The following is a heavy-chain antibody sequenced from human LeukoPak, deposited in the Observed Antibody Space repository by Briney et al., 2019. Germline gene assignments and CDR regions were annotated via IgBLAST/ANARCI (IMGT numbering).Heavy chain of an antibody. J-gene: IGHJ4*02. CDR2: INPSGGST. Sequence: VASVKVSCKASGYTLTSYYMHWVRQAPGQGLEWMGIINPSGGSTSYAQKFQGRVTMTRDTSTSTVYMELSSLRSEDTAVYYCASGIPYDSGGYYTLKLDYWGQGTLVTVSS. CDR3: ASGIPYDSGGYYTLKLDY. V-gene: IGHV1-46*01. D-gene: IGHD3-22*01. CDR1: GYTLTSYY.